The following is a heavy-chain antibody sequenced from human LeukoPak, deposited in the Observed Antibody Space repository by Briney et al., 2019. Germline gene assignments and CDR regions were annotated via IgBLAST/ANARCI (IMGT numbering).Heavy chain of an antibody. D-gene: IGHD3-10*01. CDR1: GGSISSYY. J-gene: IGHJ6*03. V-gene: IGHV4-59*01. CDR2: IYYSGST. Sequence: AETLSLTCTVSGGSISSYYWSWIRQPPGKGLEWIGYIYYSGSTNYNPSLKSRVTKSVDTSKNQFSLKLSSVTAADTAVYYCARDSPYYYGSGSATYYMDVWDKGTTVTISS. CDR3: ARDSPYYYGSGSATYYMDV.